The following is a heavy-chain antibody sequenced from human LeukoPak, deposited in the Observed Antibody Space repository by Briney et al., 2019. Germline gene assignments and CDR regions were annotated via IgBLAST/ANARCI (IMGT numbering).Heavy chain of an antibody. V-gene: IGHV5-51*01. Sequence: GESLKISCQGSGYRFSNYYIAWVRQMPGKGLEWKGIIFPGDSDTRYTPSFQGRFTISADKSISTAFLQWSSLQASDTAMYYCARVAVPGTFGAFDIWGQGTMVTVSS. CDR2: IFPGDSDT. CDR3: ARVAVPGTFGAFDI. J-gene: IGHJ3*02. D-gene: IGHD6-19*01. CDR1: GYRFSNYY.